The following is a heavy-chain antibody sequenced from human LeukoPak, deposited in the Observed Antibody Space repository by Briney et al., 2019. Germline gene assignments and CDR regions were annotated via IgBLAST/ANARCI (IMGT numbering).Heavy chain of an antibody. Sequence: GGSLRLSCAASGFTFSTYWMAWVRQAPGKGLEWVANINPGGSGKYYVDSVKGRFTISRDDAKTSLYLQMDNLRVEDTAVYSSSRWGLAYTIDYWGQGTLVTVSS. V-gene: IGHV3-7*01. D-gene: IGHD2-21*01. CDR1: GFTFSTYW. CDR2: INPGGSGK. J-gene: IGHJ4*02. CDR3: SRWGLAYTIDY.